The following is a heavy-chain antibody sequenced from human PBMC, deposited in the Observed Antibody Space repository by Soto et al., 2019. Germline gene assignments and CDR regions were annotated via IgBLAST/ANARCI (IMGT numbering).Heavy chain of an antibody. Sequence: QITLKESGPTLVKPTQPLTLTCTFSGFSLSTSGVGVGWIRQPPGTALEWLALIYWDDDKRYSPSLKSRLTITTDTSKNQVVLTMTNMDPVDTATYYCASSSTYPFDDYWGQGTLVTVSS. V-gene: IGHV2-5*02. J-gene: IGHJ4*02. CDR2: IYWDDDK. D-gene: IGHD2-2*01. CDR1: GFSLSTSGVG. CDR3: ASSSTYPFDDY.